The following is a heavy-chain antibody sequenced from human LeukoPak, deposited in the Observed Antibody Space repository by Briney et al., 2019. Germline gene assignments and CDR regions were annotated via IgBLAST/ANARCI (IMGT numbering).Heavy chain of an antibody. D-gene: IGHD4/OR15-4a*01. CDR3: ARKRLSADSFDI. V-gene: IGHV6-1*01. CDR1: GESVSSNSAA. Sequence: SQTLSLTCAISGESVSSNSAAWNWIRQSPSRGLERLGRTYYRSKWYNDYTVSVKSRITFNPDTSKNQFSLHLNSVTPEDTAVYYCARKRLSADSFDIWGQGTLVTVSS. J-gene: IGHJ3*02. CDR2: TYYRSKWYN.